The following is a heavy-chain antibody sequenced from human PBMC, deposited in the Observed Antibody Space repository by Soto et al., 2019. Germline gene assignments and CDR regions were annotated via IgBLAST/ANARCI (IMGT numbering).Heavy chain of an antibody. Sequence: LSLTCTVSGGSISSYYWSWVRQPPGKGLEWIGEIIHSESTKYNPSLKSRVTISVDTSKNQFSLKLSSVTAADTAVYYCARQRPTDGRWEFANYYGMDVWGQGTPVTVSS. J-gene: IGHJ6*02. V-gene: IGHV4-34*12. CDR2: IIHSEST. CDR1: GGSISSYY. D-gene: IGHD1-26*01. CDR3: ARQRPTDGRWEFANYYGMDV.